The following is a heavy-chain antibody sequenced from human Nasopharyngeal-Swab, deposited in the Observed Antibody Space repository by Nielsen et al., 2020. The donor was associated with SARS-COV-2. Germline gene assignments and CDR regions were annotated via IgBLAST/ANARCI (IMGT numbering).Heavy chain of an antibody. Sequence: GGSLRLSCAASGLTFSSYAMHWVRQATGKGLEWVAVISYDGSNKYYADSVKGRFTISRDNSKNTLYLQMNRLRAEDTAVYYCARAKSGSYRTGFDYWGQGTLVTVSS. CDR2: ISYDGSNK. CDR1: GLTFSSYA. J-gene: IGHJ4*02. D-gene: IGHD1-26*01. CDR3: ARAKSGSYRTGFDY. V-gene: IGHV3-30-3*01.